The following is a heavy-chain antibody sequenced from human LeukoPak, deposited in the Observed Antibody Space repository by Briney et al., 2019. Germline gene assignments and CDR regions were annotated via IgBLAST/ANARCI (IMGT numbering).Heavy chain of an antibody. CDR3: AKMSPYQLLSDY. J-gene: IGHJ4*02. CDR2: IRYDASNK. D-gene: IGHD2-2*01. CDR1: GFTFSSYG. V-gene: IGHV3-30*02. Sequence: GGSLRLSCAASGFTFSSYGMRWVRQAPGKGVEWVAFIRYDASNKFYPHSVKGRFTISRDNSKNTLYLQMNSLRAEDTAVYYCAKMSPYQLLSDYWGQGTLVTVSS.